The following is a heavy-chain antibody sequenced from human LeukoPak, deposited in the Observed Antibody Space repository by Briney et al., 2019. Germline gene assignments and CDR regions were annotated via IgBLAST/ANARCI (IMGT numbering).Heavy chain of an antibody. V-gene: IGHV1-8*01. CDR3: ARAASHPLYYYYYYMDV. Sequence: ASVKVSCKASGYTFTSYDINWVRQATGQGLEWMGWMNPNSSNTGYAQKFQGRVTMTRNTSISTAYMELSSLRSEDTAVYYCARAASHPLYYYYYYMDVWGKGTTVTVSS. CDR1: GYTFTSYD. J-gene: IGHJ6*03. D-gene: IGHD6-25*01. CDR2: MNPNSSNT.